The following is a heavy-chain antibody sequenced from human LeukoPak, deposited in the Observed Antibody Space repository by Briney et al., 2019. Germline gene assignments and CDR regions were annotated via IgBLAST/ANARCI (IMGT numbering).Heavy chain of an antibody. D-gene: IGHD6-19*01. CDR1: GYTFTSYG. CDR2: ISAYNGNT. CDR3: ARDLGYSSGWPGYYYYGMDV. J-gene: IGHJ6*02. V-gene: IGHV1-18*01. Sequence: AASVKVSCKASGYTFTSYGISWVRQAPGQGLEWMGWISAYNGNTNYAQKLQGRVTMTTDTSTSTAYMELRSLRSDDTAVYYCARDLGYSSGWPGYYYYGMDVWGQGTTVTVSS.